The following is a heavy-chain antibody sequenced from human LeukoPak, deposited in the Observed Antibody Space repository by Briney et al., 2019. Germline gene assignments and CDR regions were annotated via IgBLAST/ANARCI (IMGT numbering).Heavy chain of an antibody. J-gene: IGHJ5*02. CDR3: ARERTDYDFWGVRRWETSNWFDP. CDR1: GGSISSYY. Sequence: SETLSLTCTVSGGSISSYYWSWIRQPPGKGLEWIGYIYYSGSTNYNPSLKSRVTISVDTSKNQFSLKLSSVTAADTAVYYCARERTDYDFWGVRRWETSNWFDPWGQGTLVTVSS. V-gene: IGHV4-59*01. CDR2: IYYSGST. D-gene: IGHD3-3*01.